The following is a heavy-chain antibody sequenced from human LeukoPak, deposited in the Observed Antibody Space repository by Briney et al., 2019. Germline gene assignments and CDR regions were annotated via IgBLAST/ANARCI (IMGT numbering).Heavy chain of an antibody. CDR2: ISSSSSTI. Sequence: PGGSLRLSCAASGFTFSSYAMSWVRQAPGKGLEWVSYISSSSSTIYYADSVKGRFTISRDNAKNSLYLQMNSLRDEDTAVYYCARDRGGSEYSYGYGYWGQGTLVTVSS. D-gene: IGHD5-18*01. J-gene: IGHJ4*02. V-gene: IGHV3-48*02. CDR1: GFTFSSYA. CDR3: ARDRGGSEYSYGYGY.